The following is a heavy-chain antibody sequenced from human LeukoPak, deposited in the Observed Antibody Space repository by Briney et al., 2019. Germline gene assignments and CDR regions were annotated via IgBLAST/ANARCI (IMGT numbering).Heavy chain of an antibody. Sequence: GGSLRLSCAASGFTFSSYAMSWVRQAPGKGLEWVSAISGSGGSTYYTDSVKGRFTISRDNSKNTLYLQMNSLRAEDTAVYYCAKDQDKYGDYPFDYWGQGTLVTVSS. CDR2: ISGSGGST. CDR3: AKDQDKYGDYPFDY. D-gene: IGHD4-17*01. CDR1: GFTFSSYA. V-gene: IGHV3-23*01. J-gene: IGHJ4*02.